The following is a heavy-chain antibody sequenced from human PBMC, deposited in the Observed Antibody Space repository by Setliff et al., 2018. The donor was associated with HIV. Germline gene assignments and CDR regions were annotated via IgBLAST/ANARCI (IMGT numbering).Heavy chain of an antibody. CDR2: IGPVGTST. V-gene: IGHV3-23*01. Sequence: GGSLRLSCAASGFTFSSYAMSWVRQAPGKGLEWVSAIGPVGTSTYYADSVKGRFTISRDDSKNTVFLQMNSLRPEDTAMYYCAKQVSGYFDYWGQGALVTVSS. CDR1: GFTFSSYA. D-gene: IGHD3-10*01. CDR3: AKQVSGYFDY. J-gene: IGHJ4*02.